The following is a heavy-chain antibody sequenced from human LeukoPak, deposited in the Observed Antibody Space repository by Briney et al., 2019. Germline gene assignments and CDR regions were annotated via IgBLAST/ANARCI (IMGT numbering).Heavy chain of an antibody. CDR1: GFTFSSYA. CDR3: AKGEFGQLYYYYMDV. J-gene: IGHJ6*03. V-gene: IGHV3-23*01. Sequence: GGSLRLSCAASGFTFSSYALSWVRHAPGQGLEWVSAISGSGGSTYYADSVKGRFAISRDNFKNTLYLQMNSLRAEDTATYYCAKGEFGQLYYYYMDVWGKGTTVTISS. CDR2: ISGSGGST. D-gene: IGHD3-10*01.